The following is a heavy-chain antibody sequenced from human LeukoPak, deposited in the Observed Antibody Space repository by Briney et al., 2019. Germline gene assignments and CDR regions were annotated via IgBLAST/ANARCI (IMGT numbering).Heavy chain of an antibody. CDR3: ARGVDYDYFDY. D-gene: IGHD4/OR15-4a*01. J-gene: IGHJ4*02. CDR2: ISYDGSNK. CDR1: GFTFSSYG. Sequence: GRSLRLSCAASGFTFSSYGMHWVRQAPGKGLEWVAVISYDGSNKYYADSVKGRFTISRDNSKNTLYLQMNSLRAEDTAVYYCARGVDYDYFDYWGQGTLVTVSS. V-gene: IGHV3-30*03.